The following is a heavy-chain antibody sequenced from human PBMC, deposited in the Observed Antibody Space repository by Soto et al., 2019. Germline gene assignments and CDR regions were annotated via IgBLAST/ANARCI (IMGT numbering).Heavy chain of an antibody. Sequence: GGSLRLSCAASGFTVSSNYMSWVRQAPGKGLEWVSVIYSGGSTYYADSVKGRFTISRDNSKNTLCLQMNSLRAEDTAVYYCARGVVSGVATIVGEYYFDYWGQGTLVTVSS. J-gene: IGHJ4*02. CDR1: GFTVSSNY. CDR2: IYSGGST. D-gene: IGHD5-12*01. CDR3: ARGVVSGVATIVGEYYFDY. V-gene: IGHV3-53*01.